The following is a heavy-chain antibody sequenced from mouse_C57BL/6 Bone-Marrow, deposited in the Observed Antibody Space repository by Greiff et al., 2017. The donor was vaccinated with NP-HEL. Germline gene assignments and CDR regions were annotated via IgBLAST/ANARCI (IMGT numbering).Heavy chain of an antibody. CDR2: IDPENGDT. CDR3: TTGSSGDFDY. D-gene: IGHD3-2*02. CDR1: GFNIKDDY. J-gene: IGHJ2*01. V-gene: IGHV14-4*01. Sequence: EVKLVESGAELVRPGASVKLSCTASGFNIKDDYMHWVKQRPEQGLEWIGWIDPENGDTEYASKFQGKATITADTSSNTAYLQLSSLTSEDTAVYYCTTGSSGDFDYWGQGTTLTVSS.